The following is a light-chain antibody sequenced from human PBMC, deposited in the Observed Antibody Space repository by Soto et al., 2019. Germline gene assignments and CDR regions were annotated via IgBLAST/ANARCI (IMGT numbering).Light chain of an antibody. J-gene: IGKJ1*01. Sequence: ERVLTQCPATLSLSPGERATLSCRASQSVSSYLAWYQQKPGQAPRLLIYGASSRAAGIPDRFTGSGSGTEFTLTISRLEPEDFAVYFCQQHRTFGQGTKVDIK. CDR1: QSVSSY. CDR3: QQHRT. CDR2: GAS. V-gene: IGKV3-20*01.